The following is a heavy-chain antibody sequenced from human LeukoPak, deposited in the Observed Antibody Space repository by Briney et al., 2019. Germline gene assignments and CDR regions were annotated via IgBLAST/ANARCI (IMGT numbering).Heavy chain of an antibody. V-gene: IGHV1-2*04. CDR2: FNPNSGGT. D-gene: IGHD3-10*01. CDR1: GYTFTSYD. J-gene: IGHJ6*02. CDR3: ARGGQIWFGELLEAYYYGMDV. Sequence: ASVKVSCKASGYTFTSYDINWVRQATGQGLEWMGWFNPNSGGTNYAQKFQGWVTMTRDTSISTAYMELSRLRSDDTAVYYCARGGQIWFGELLEAYYYGMDVWGQGTTVTVSS.